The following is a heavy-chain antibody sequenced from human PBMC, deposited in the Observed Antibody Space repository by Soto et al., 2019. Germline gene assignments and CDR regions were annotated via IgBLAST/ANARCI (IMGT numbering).Heavy chain of an antibody. CDR2: IIPIFGTA. CDR3: ARQNTAMVTMEYWREYYYYGMDV. Sequence: AVKVSCKASGCTFSSYAISWVRQAPGQGLEWMGGIIPIFGTANYAQKFQGRVTITADESTSTAYMELSSLRSEDTAVYYCARQNTAMVTMEYWREYYYYGMDVWGQGTTVTVS. CDR1: GCTFSSYA. D-gene: IGHD5-18*01. J-gene: IGHJ6*02. V-gene: IGHV1-69*13.